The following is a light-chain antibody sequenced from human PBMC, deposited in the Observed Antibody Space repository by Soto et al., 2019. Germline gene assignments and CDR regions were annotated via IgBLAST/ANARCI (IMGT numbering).Light chain of an antibody. Sequence: EIVLTQSPATLSLSPGERATLSCRASQSVSSYLAWYQQKPGQAPMLLIYDASNSATDIPARFSGSWSGTDFTLTISSLEPEDFAVYYCQQRGNWPRTFGQGTKLEIK. J-gene: IGKJ2*01. CDR1: QSVSSY. V-gene: IGKV3-11*01. CDR3: QQRGNWPRT. CDR2: DAS.